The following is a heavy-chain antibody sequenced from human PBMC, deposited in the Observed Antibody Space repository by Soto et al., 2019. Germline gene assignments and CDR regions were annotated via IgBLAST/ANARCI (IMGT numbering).Heavy chain of an antibody. CDR2: LNPSGGSR. CDR1: GYTFTSYY. D-gene: IGHD3-9*01. Sequence: ASVKVSCKASGYTFTSYYMHWLRQAPGQGLEWMGILNPSGGSRSYAQKFQGRVTMTRDTPTNPGYMELSSLRSEDTPVYYCARESGYYAVLTGYLNAPGYSGQGTMVTVSS. J-gene: IGHJ4*02. V-gene: IGHV1-46*01. CDR3: ARESGYYAVLTGYLNAPGY.